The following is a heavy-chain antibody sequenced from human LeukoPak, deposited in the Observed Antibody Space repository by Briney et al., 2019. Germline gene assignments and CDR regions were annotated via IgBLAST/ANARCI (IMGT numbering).Heavy chain of an antibody. Sequence: RGSLRLSCAASGFTFSSYSMNWVRQAPGKGLEWVSSISSSSSYIYYADSVKGRFTISRDNAKNSLYLQMNSLRAEDTAVYYCARDREYSSSYGYWGQGTLVTVSS. V-gene: IGHV3-21*01. CDR3: ARDREYSSSYGY. D-gene: IGHD6-6*01. J-gene: IGHJ4*02. CDR1: GFTFSSYS. CDR2: ISSSSSYI.